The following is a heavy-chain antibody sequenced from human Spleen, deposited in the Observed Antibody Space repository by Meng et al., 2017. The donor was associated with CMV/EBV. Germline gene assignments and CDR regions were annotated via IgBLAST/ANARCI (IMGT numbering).Heavy chain of an antibody. CDR1: SSL. Sequence: SSLLTCVRQVPGQGLEWIGVIYHSGSTNYSPSLKSPVTISVVKFKNQFSLKLVSVTAADTAVYYCARIERRRILKYCGSDCSTTDYWGQGTLVTVSS. D-gene: IGHD2-21*02. CDR3: ARIERRRILKYCGSDCSTTDY. J-gene: IGHJ4*02. CDR2: IYHSGST. V-gene: IGHV4-4*02.